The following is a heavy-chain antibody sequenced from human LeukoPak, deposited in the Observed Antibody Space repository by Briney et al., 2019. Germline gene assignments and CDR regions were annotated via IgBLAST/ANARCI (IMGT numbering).Heavy chain of an antibody. J-gene: IGHJ4*02. Sequence: SETLSLTCTVSGGSISSSSYYWGWIRQPPGKGLEWIGSINYSGSTYYNPSLKSRVTISVDTSKNQFSLKLSSVTAADTAVYYCARGLITIFGVVIMDFDDWGQGTLVTVSS. CDR2: INYSGST. CDR1: GGSISSSSYY. CDR3: ARGLITIFGVVIMDFDD. D-gene: IGHD3-3*01. V-gene: IGHV4-39*07.